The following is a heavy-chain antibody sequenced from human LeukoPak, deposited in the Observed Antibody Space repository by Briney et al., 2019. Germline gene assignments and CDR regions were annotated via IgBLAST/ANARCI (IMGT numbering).Heavy chain of an antibody. D-gene: IGHD4/OR15-4a*01. CDR1: GYTFTSYG. J-gene: IGHJ5*02. V-gene: IGHV1-18*01. CDR3: AKDMFDDYEPRFDP. Sequence: ASVKVSCKASGYTFTSYGISWVRQAPGQGLEWMGWISAYNGNTNYAQKLQGRVTMTTDTSTSTAYMELRSLRSDDTAVYYCAKDMFDDYEPRFDPWGQGTLVTVSS. CDR2: ISAYNGNT.